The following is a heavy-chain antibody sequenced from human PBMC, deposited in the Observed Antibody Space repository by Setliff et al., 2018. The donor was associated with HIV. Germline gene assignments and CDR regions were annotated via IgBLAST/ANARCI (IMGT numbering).Heavy chain of an antibody. D-gene: IGHD4-4*01. CDR3: ARGQGNYEGYYYYYMDV. J-gene: IGHJ6*03. Sequence: ASVKVSCKASGYTFTSYAMHWVRQAPGQRLEWMGWINAGNGNTKYSQKFQGRVTITRDTSASTAYMELSSLRSEDTAVYYCARGQGNYEGYYYYYMDVWGKGTTVTVSS. V-gene: IGHV1-3*01. CDR1: GYTFTSYA. CDR2: INAGNGNT.